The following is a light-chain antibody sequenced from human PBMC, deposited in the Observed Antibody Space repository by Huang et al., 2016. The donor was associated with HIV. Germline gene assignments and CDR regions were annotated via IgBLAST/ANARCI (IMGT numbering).Light chain of an antibody. J-gene: IGKJ1*01. CDR3: QQYNSWPGT. CDR1: QSGSSN. V-gene: IGKV3-15*01. CDR2: SAS. Sequence: EIVMTQSPATLSVSPGESATLSCRASQSGSSNLGWYQQKPGQAPRLRICSASTRATGSPARVSGSGSGTEFTLTISSLQSEDFAVYHCQQYNSWPGTFGQGTKVEIK.